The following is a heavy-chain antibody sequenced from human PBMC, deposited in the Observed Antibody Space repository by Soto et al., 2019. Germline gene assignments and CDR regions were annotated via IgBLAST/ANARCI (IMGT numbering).Heavy chain of an antibody. CDR3: AKKLPGSWQQLPEY. D-gene: IGHD6-13*01. Sequence: GGSLRLSCAASGFTFSIYGMHWVRQAPGKGLEWVAMIPYDGSNIYYTESVKGRFAISRDNSRNTLYLQMNSLRAEDTAVYYCAKKLPGSWQQLPEYWGPGTLVTVSS. J-gene: IGHJ4*02. V-gene: IGHV3-30*18. CDR2: IPYDGSNI. CDR1: GFTFSIYG.